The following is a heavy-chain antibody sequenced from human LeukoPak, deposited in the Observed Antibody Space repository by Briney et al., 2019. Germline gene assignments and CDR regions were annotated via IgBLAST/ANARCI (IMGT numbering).Heavy chain of an antibody. J-gene: IGHJ4*02. V-gene: IGHV3-21*06. Sequence: GDPVPLSCAPSGVPLRSQRMHWVRQATGKGLEWGAFIDTSSSYMAYADSVKGRFTISRDNGNNSLFLQMKSLRAEDTAVYYCARPWGSGFFDYWGQGTLVAVSS. D-gene: IGHD3-16*01. CDR3: ARPWGSGFFDY. CDR2: IDTSSSYM. CDR1: GVPLRSQR.